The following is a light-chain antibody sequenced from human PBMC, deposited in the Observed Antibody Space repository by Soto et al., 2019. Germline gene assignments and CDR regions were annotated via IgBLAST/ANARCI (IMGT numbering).Light chain of an antibody. CDR1: QTITTY. Sequence: DIQMTQTPSSLSASVGDRVTITCRASQTITTYLNWYQQKPGKAPQLLIYAASSLQTGVPSRFSGSGSGTEFTLTISSLHPEDFATYYCLQHNSYPRTFGQGAKVDIK. J-gene: IGKJ1*01. V-gene: IGKV1-17*01. CDR3: LQHNSYPRT. CDR2: AAS.